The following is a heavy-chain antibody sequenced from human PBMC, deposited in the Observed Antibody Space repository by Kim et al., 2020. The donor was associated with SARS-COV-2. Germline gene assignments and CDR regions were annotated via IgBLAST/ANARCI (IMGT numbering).Heavy chain of an antibody. V-gene: IGHV1-69*01. CDR3: ASTTVTYAHWYFDL. J-gene: IGHJ2*01. Sequence: EQKFQGRVTITADESTSTAYMELSSLRSEDTAVYYCASTTVTYAHWYFDLWGRGTLVTVSS. D-gene: IGHD4-17*01.